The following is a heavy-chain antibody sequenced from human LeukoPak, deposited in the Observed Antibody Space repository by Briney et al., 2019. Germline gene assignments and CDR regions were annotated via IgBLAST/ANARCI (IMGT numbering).Heavy chain of an antibody. CDR2: ISGDGGST. Sequence: PGGSLRLSCAASGFTFDDYAMHWVRQAPGKGLEWVSLISGDGGSTYYADSVKGRFTTSRDNAKNSLYLQMNSLRAEDTAVYYCARVELAPYYYYMDVWGKGTTVTVSS. J-gene: IGHJ6*03. CDR3: ARVELAPYYYYMDV. CDR1: GFTFDDYA. D-gene: IGHD1-7*01. V-gene: IGHV3-43*02.